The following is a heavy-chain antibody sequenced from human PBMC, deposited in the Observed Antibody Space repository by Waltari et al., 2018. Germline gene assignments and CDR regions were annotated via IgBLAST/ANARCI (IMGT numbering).Heavy chain of an antibody. CDR2: VSYDGSHT. CDR3: AKDHSGNDFFFFDH. V-gene: IGHV3-30*18. Sequence: QVQLVESGGGVVKPGRSLTVSCAASGFPFRAYGMHWVRQAPGKGLEWVASVSYDGSHTYYGDSVRGRFTISRDNSKNTLHLQMNSLRGDDTAVYYCAKDHSGNDFFFFDHWGQGTLVIVSA. CDR1: GFPFRAYG. J-gene: IGHJ4*02. D-gene: IGHD1-26*01.